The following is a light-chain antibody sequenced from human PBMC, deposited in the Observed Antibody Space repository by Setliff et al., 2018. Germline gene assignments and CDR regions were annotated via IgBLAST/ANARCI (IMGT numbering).Light chain of an antibody. J-gene: IGLJ1*01. V-gene: IGLV2-23*02. Sequence: QSALTQPASVSGSPGQSITISRTGTSSDVGRYSLISWYQQRPGKAPKLIIYEVNKRPSGVFNRFSGSKSGNTASLTVSGLQAEDEADYYCCSYTGRSYVFGSGTQLTVL. CDR1: SSDVGRYSL. CDR2: EVN. CDR3: CSYTGRSYV.